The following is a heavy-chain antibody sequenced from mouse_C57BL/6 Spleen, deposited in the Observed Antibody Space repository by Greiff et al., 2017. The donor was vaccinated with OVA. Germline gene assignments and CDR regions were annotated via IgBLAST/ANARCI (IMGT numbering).Heavy chain of an antibody. CDR3: ARMIYYGNYGGFAY. D-gene: IGHD2-1*01. V-gene: IGHV2-9-1*01. CDR2: IWTGGGT. J-gene: IGHJ3*01. Sequence: QVQLQQSGPGLVAPSQSLSITCTVSGFSLTSYAISWVRQPPGKGLKWLGVIWTGGGTNYNSALKSRLSISKDNSKSQVFLKMNSLQTDDTARYYCARMIYYGNYGGFAYWGQGTLVTVSA. CDR1: GFSLTSYA.